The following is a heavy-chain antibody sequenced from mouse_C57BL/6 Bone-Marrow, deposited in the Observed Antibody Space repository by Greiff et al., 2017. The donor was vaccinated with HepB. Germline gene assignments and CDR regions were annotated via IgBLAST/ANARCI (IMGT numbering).Heavy chain of an antibody. D-gene: IGHD2-3*01. CDR2: ISSGGSYT. V-gene: IGHV5-6*01. CDR1: GFTFSSYG. Sequence: EVQLKESGGDLVKPGGSLKLSCAASGFTFSSYGMSWVRQTPDKRLEWVATISSGGSYTYYPDSVKGRFTISRDNAKNTLYLQMSSLKSEDTAMYYCARFYDGHSMDYWGQGTSVTVSS. J-gene: IGHJ4*01. CDR3: ARFYDGHSMDY.